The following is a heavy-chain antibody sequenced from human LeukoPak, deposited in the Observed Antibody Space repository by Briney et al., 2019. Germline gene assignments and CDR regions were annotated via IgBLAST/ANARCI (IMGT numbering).Heavy chain of an antibody. CDR1: GGSISSYF. D-gene: IGHD3-10*01. J-gene: IGHJ4*02. CDR2: IHASGTT. V-gene: IGHV4-4*07. Sequence: SETLSLTCNASGGSISSYFWTWIRQPAGKGLEWIGRIHASGTTNYNSSLKSRVSMSVDTSKNQFSLKLTSVTAADTAAYFCARDGADVYGRAFDYWGQGTLVSVSS. CDR3: ARDGADVYGRAFDY.